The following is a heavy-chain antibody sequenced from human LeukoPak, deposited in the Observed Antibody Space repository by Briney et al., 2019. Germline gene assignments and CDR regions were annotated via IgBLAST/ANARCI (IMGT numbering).Heavy chain of an antibody. J-gene: IGHJ2*01. V-gene: IGHV3-23*01. Sequence: GGSLRLSCAASGLTVSSNSMSWVRQAPGKGLEWVSAISGSGGSTYYADSVRGRFTISRDNAKNSLYLQMNSLRADDSAIFYCARDPAADWYFDLWGRGTLVTVSS. CDR3: ARDPAADWYFDL. CDR2: ISGSGGST. D-gene: IGHD2-15*01. CDR1: GLTVSSNS.